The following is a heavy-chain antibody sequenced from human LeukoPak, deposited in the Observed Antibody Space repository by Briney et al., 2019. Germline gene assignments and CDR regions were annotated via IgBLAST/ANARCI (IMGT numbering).Heavy chain of an antibody. CDR2: IRYDGSNK. Sequence: PGGSLRLSCAASGFTFSSYGMHWVGQAPGKGLEWVAFIRYDGSNKYYADSVKGRFTISRDNSKNTLYLQMNSLRAEDTAVYYCARGIAAAEYWGQGTLVTVSS. CDR3: ARGIAAAEY. J-gene: IGHJ4*02. CDR1: GFTFSSYG. D-gene: IGHD6-13*01. V-gene: IGHV3-30*02.